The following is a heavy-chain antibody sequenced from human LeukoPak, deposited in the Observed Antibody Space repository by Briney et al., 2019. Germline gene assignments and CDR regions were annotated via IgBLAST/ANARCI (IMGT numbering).Heavy chain of an antibody. CDR1: GYTFTSYG. D-gene: IGHD6-19*01. V-gene: IGHV1-18*01. CDR3: ARVLGLGYSSGWYGLNFDY. Sequence: ASVKVSCKASGYTFTSYGISWVRQAPGQGLEWMGWISAYNGNTNYAQKLQGRVTMTTDTSTGTAYMELRSRRSDDTAVYYCARVLGLGYSSGWYGLNFDYWGQGTLVTVSS. J-gene: IGHJ4*02. CDR2: ISAYNGNT.